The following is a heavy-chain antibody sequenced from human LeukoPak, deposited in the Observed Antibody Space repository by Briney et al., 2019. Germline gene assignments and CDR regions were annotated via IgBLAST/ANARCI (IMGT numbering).Heavy chain of an antibody. V-gene: IGHV3-23*01. CDR3: AKSGLNRFDY. Sequence: WGSLRLSCAASGFTFSHYGMNWVRQAPGKGLEWVSGLTANSRSAYYADSVKGRFTISRDNSENMVYLQMNSLRAEDTAVYYCAKSGLNRFDYWGQGTLVAVSS. J-gene: IGHJ4*02. D-gene: IGHD2-15*01. CDR2: LTANSRSA. CDR1: GFTFSHYG.